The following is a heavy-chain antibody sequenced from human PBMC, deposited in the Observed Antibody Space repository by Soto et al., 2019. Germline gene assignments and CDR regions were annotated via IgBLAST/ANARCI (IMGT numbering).Heavy chain of an antibody. D-gene: IGHD3-22*01. Sequence: SETLSLTCTVSGGSISSYYWSWIRQPPGKGLEWIGYIYYSGSTNYNPSLKSRVTISVDTSKNQFSLKLSSVTAADTAVYYCARKRDSSGYLYYYYGMDVWGQGTTVTVSS. CDR1: GGSISSYY. CDR2: IYYSGST. CDR3: ARKRDSSGYLYYYYGMDV. V-gene: IGHV4-59*01. J-gene: IGHJ6*02.